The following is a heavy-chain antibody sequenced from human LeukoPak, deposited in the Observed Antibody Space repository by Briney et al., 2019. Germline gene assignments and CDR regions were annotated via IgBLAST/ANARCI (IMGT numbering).Heavy chain of an antibody. CDR1: GFTFSNFA. D-gene: IGHD1-26*01. Sequence: GGSLRLSCAASGFTFSNFAMSWVRQAPGKGLEWVSGISGSGGSTYYADSVKGRFTISRDNSKNTLYLQMNSLRAEDTAVYYCARDSGLLPYGMDVWGQGTTVTVSS. CDR2: ISGSGGST. V-gene: IGHV3-23*01. J-gene: IGHJ6*02. CDR3: ARDSGLLPYGMDV.